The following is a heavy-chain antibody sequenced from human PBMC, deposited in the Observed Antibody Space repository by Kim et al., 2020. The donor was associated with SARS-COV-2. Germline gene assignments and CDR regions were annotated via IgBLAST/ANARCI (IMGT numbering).Heavy chain of an antibody. Sequence: GGSLRLSFAASGFHFSDYYMSWIRQAPGKGLEWVSYIRNSGFTTHYADSVKGRFTISRYNAKNSLYLQMNSLRAEDTAVYYCARVGSTVAAGSIDYWGQG. D-gene: IGHD6-13*01. J-gene: IGHJ4*02. CDR3: ARVGSTVAAGSIDY. CDR2: IRNSGFTT. V-gene: IGHV3-11*01. CDR1: GFHFSDYY.